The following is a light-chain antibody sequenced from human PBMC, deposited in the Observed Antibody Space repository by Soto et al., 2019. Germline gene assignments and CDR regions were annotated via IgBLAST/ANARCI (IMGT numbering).Light chain of an antibody. Sequence: EIVMTQSPATLSVSPGERATLSCRASQSVSSNLAWYKQKPGQAPRLLIYGASTRATGIPARFSGSGSGTEFTLTISSLQSEDFTVYYCQQYNNWLWTFGQRTKLEIK. CDR3: QQYNNWLWT. V-gene: IGKV3-15*01. J-gene: IGKJ1*01. CDR2: GAS. CDR1: QSVSSN.